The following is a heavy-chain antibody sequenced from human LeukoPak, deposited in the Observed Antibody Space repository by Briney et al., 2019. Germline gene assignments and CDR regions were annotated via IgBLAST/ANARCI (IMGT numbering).Heavy chain of an antibody. CDR2: IIPIFGTA. V-gene: IGHV1-69*05. CDR1: GGTFSSYA. J-gene: IGHJ6*03. Sequence: SVKVSCKAYGGTFSSYAISWVRQAPGQGLEWMGGIIPIFGTANYAQKFQGRVTITTDESTSTAYMELSSLRSEDTAVYYCARGPGEYCSSTSCYIYYYYMDVCGKGTTVTVSS. D-gene: IGHD2-2*02. CDR3: ARGPGEYCSSTSCYIYYYYMDV.